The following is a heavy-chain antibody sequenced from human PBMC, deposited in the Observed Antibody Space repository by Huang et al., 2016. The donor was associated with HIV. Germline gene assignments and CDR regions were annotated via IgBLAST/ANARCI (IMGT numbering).Heavy chain of an antibody. D-gene: IGHD2-15*01. J-gene: IGHJ4*02. CDR3: AKESRWYSDLDN. CDR1: GFPFNNLG. V-gene: IGHV3-30*18. CDR2: ISYDGSSG. Sequence: QVQLVESGGGVVQPGRSLRLSCVASGFPFNNLGMHWVRQAPGKGLEWVAVISYDGSSGRYSESVKGRFTISRDNPMDTLYLQMNSLRPDDTAVYYCAKESRWYSDLDNWGQGTLVTVSS.